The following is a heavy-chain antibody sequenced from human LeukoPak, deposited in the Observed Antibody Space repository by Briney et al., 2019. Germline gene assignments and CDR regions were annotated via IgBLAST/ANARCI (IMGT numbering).Heavy chain of an antibody. CDR2: IDSDGSST. D-gene: IGHD2-15*01. Sequence: GGSLRLSCAASGFIFSSYWMHWVRQAPGKGLVWVSRIDSDGSSTIYADSVKGRFTVSRDNAKNTLNLQMNSLRAEDTALYYCARSGAPTPDYWGQGTLVIVSS. V-gene: IGHV3-74*01. CDR3: ARSGAPTPDY. CDR1: GFIFSSYW. J-gene: IGHJ4*02.